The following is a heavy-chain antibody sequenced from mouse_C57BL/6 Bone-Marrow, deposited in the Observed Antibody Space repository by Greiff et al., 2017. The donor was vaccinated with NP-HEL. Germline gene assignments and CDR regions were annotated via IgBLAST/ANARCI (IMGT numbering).Heavy chain of an antibody. Sequence: VQRVESGAELVRPGASVKLSCKASGYTFTDYYINWVKQRPGQGLEWIARIYPGSGNTYYNEKFKGKATLTAEKSSHTAYMQLSSLTSEDSAVYFCARGVFFDYWGQGTTLTVSS. CDR2: IYPGSGNT. J-gene: IGHJ2*01. CDR1: GYTFTDYY. CDR3: ARGVFFDY. V-gene: IGHV1-76*01.